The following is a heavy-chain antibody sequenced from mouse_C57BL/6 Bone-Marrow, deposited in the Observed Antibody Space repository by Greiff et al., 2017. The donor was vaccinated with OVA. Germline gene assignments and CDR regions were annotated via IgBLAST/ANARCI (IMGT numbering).Heavy chain of an antibody. J-gene: IGHJ2*01. Sequence: VQLQQSGAELAKPGASVKLSCKASGYTFTSYWMHWVKQRTGQGLEWIGYINPSSGYTKYNQKFKDKATLTADKSSSTAYMQLSSLTYEDSAVYYCATFITTVVHFDYWGQGTTLTVSS. D-gene: IGHD1-1*01. CDR2: INPSSGYT. CDR3: ATFITTVVHFDY. V-gene: IGHV1-7*01. CDR1: GYTFTSYW.